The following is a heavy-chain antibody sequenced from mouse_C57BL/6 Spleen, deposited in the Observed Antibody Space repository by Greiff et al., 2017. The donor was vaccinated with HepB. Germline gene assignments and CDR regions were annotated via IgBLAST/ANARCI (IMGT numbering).Heavy chain of an antibody. D-gene: IGHD1-1*01. CDR2: IDPSDSYT. Sequence: QVQLQQPGAELVMPGASVKLSCKASGYTFTSYWMHWVKQRPGQGLEWIGEIDPSDSYTNYNQKFKGKSTLTVDKSSSTAYMQLSSLTSEDSAVYYCARRGIFITTVIAHYFDYWGQGTTLTVSS. V-gene: IGHV1-69*01. CDR1: GYTFTSYW. CDR3: ARRGIFITTVIAHYFDY. J-gene: IGHJ2*01.